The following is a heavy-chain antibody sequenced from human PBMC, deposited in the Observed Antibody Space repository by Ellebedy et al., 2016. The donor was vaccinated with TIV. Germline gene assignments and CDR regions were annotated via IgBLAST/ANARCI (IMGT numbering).Heavy chain of an antibody. CDR3: AKGRAVAADY. CDR1: GFSFSDYG. Sequence: GGSLRLSCTTSGFSFSDYGMHWVRQAPGKGLEWVALIWYDGSNKYYADSVKGRFTISRDNSKNTLYLQMNSLRAEDTAVYYCAKGRAVAADYWGQGTLVTVSS. CDR2: IWYDGSNK. D-gene: IGHD6-19*01. V-gene: IGHV3-33*06. J-gene: IGHJ4*02.